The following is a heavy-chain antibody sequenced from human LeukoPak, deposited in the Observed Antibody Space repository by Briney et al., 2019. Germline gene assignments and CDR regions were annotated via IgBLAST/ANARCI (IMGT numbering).Heavy chain of an antibody. V-gene: IGHV3-21*01. CDR1: GFTFSSYS. J-gene: IGHJ6*03. CDR3: ARDPLKRDFWSGYFNYYYYMDV. Sequence: GGSLRLSCAASGFTFSSYSMNWVRQAPGKGLEWVSAISSSSSYIYYADSVKGRFTISRDNAKNSLYLQMNSLRAEDTAVYYCARDPLKRDFWSGYFNYYYYMDVWGKGTTVTVSS. CDR2: ISSSSSYI. D-gene: IGHD3-3*01.